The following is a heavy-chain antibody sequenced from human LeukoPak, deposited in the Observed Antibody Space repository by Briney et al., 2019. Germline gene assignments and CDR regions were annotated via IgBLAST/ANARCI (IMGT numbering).Heavy chain of an antibody. CDR2: INHSGRT. V-gene: IGHV4-34*01. CDR1: GGSFSGYY. J-gene: IGHJ3*02. CDR3: ARGQIGGDHGFDI. Sequence: SETLSLTCAVYGGSFSGYYWSWIRQPPGKGLEWIGEINHSGRTNYNPSLKSRVTISVDTSKNQFSLKLSSVTAADTAVYYCARGQIGGDHGFDIWGQGTMVTVSS. D-gene: IGHD2/OR15-2a*01.